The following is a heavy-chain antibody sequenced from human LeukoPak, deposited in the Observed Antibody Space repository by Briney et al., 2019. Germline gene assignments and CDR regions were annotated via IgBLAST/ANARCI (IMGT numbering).Heavy chain of an antibody. J-gene: IGHJ4*02. Sequence: TSETLSLTCTVSGGSISSSSYYWGWIRQPPGKGLEWIGSILYSGTTYYNPSLESRITISVDTSKNQVSLKLNSVTAADTAVFYCARHLRVGARQEFDYWGQGTLVTVSS. D-gene: IGHD5/OR15-5a*01. CDR3: ARHLRVGARQEFDY. CDR2: ILYSGTT. V-gene: IGHV4-39*01. CDR1: GGSISSSSYY.